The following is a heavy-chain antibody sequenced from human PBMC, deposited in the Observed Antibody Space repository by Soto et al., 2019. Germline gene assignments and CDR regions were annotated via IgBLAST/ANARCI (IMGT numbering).Heavy chain of an antibody. D-gene: IGHD3-10*01. CDR1: GFTFDDYA. CDR2: ISWNSGSI. J-gene: IGHJ4*02. V-gene: IGHV3-9*01. CDR3: VKLSLRVRGVTPAYYFDY. Sequence: PGGSLRLSCAASGFTFDDYAMHWVRQAPGKGLEGVSGISWNSGSIGYADSVKGRFTISRDNAKNSLYLLMNSLRAEDTALYYCVKLSLRVRGVTPAYYFDYWGQGTLVTVSS.